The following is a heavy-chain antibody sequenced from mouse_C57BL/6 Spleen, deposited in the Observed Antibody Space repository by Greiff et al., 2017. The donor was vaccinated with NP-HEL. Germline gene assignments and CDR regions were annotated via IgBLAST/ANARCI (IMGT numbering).Heavy chain of an antibody. J-gene: IGHJ4*01. Sequence: VQLQQSGAELARPGASVKLSCKASGYTFTSYGISWVKQRTGQGLEWIGEIYPRSGNTYYNEKFKGKATLTADKSSSTAYMELRSLTSEDSAVYFCASDRDYDQAYYYAMDYWGQGTSVTVSS. CDR1: GYTFTSYG. CDR2: IYPRSGNT. CDR3: ASDRDYDQAYYYAMDY. V-gene: IGHV1-81*01. D-gene: IGHD2-4*01.